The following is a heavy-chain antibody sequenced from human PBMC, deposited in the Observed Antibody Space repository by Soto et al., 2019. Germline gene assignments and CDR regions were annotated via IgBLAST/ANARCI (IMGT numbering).Heavy chain of an antibody. CDR2: IYHSGST. CDR1: GGSISSGGYS. CDR3: ARGLIELVNWFDP. Sequence: PSETLSLTCAVSGGSISSGGYSWSWIRQPPGKGLEWIGYIYHSGSTYYNPSLKSRVTISVDRSKNQFSLKLSSVTAADTAVYYCARGLIELVNWFDPWGQGTLVTVSS. V-gene: IGHV4-30-2*01. D-gene: IGHD6-13*01. J-gene: IGHJ5*02.